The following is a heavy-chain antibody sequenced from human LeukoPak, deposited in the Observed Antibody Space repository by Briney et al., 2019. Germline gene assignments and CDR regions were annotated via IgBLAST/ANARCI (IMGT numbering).Heavy chain of an antibody. CDR3: AISPEWELRGGAAFDI. J-gene: IGHJ3*02. V-gene: IGHV4-4*07. CDR2: IYTSGST. D-gene: IGHD1-26*01. Sequence: SETLSLTCTVSGGSISSYYWSWIRQPAGKGLEWIGRIYTSGSTNYNPSLKSRVTMSVDTSKDQFSLKLSSVTAADTGVYYCAISPEWELRGGAAFDIWGQGTMVTVSS. CDR1: GGSISSYY.